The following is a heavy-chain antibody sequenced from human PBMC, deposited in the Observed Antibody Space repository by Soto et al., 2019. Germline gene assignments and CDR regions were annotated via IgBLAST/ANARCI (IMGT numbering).Heavy chain of an antibody. CDR3: AHLMITLGGVSADDAFDT. V-gene: IGHV2-5*02. D-gene: IGHD3-16*01. CDR1: GFSLSSSRVG. J-gene: IGHJ3*02. CDR2: IYWDDDK. Sequence: QITLKESGPTLVKPTQTLTLTCTFSGFSLSSSRVGVAWIRQPPGKALEWLAVIYWDDDKRYSPSLKSRLTITKDTSKNQVVLTMTNVDPVDTATYYCAHLMITLGGVSADDAFDTWGQGTMVTVSS.